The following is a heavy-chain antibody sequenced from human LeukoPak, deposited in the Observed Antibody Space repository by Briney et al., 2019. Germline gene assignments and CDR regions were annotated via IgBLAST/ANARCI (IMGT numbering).Heavy chain of an antibody. V-gene: IGHV3-49*04. J-gene: IGHJ6*03. CDR3: TRARAADFWSGYSRYYYYYMDV. CDR1: GFTFSTYA. Sequence: PGGSLRLSCAASGFTFSTYAMSWVRQAPGKGLEWVGFIRTKPYGEATEYAASVKGRFTISRDDSKSIAYLQMSSLRTEDTAMYYCTRARAADFWSGYSRYYYYYMDVWGKGATVTVSS. CDR2: IRTKPYGEAT. D-gene: IGHD3-3*01.